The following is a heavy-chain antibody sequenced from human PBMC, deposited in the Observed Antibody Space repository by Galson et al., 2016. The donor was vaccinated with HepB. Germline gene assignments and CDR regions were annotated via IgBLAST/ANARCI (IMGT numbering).Heavy chain of an antibody. J-gene: IGHJ3*02. Sequence: SLRLSGAASGFSVTGSYMTWVRQAPGKGLDWVSVIYSGDSSYYADSVKGRFTISRDHSKNTLFLEMNSLRAEDTAVYYCATMGAALIRSGSVSFDIWG. V-gene: IGHV3-53*01. CDR3: ATMGAALIRSGSVSFDI. D-gene: IGHD1-26*01. CDR1: GFSVTGSY. CDR2: IYSGDSS.